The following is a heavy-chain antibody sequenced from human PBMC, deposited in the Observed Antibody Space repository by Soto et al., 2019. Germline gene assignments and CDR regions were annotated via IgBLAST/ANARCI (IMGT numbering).Heavy chain of an antibody. CDR3: THRHPRGDGRYY. D-gene: IGHD1-26*01. J-gene: IGHJ4*02. Sequence: QITLKESGPTLVKPRRTLTLTCTFSGFSLSTSGAGVGWIRQPPGKALEWLALIYWDDDKRYSPSLKSRLTITKDTSKNQVVLTMTNMDPVDTATYYCTHRHPRGDGRYYWGQGTLVTVSS. V-gene: IGHV2-5*02. CDR2: IYWDDDK. CDR1: GFSLSTSGAG.